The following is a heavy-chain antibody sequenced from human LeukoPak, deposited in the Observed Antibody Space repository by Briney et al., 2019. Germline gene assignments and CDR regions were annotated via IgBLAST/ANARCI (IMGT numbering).Heavy chain of an antibody. CDR3: ARGIAAAGTTSHTY. CDR1: GYTFTVYY. Sequence: ASVKVSCKASGYTFTVYYMHWVQQAPGQGLEWMGWINPNSGGTNYAQKFQGRVTMTRDTSISTAYMELSRLRSDDTAVYYCARGIAAAGTTSHTYWGQGTLVTVSS. V-gene: IGHV1-2*02. D-gene: IGHD6-13*01. J-gene: IGHJ4*02. CDR2: INPNSGGT.